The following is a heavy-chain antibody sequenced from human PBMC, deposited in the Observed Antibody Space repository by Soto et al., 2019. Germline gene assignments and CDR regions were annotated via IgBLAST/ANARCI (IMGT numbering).Heavy chain of an antibody. CDR1: GFTFSSYS. CDR3: ARDVSHTRFDY. Sequence: GGSLRLSCAASGFTFSSYSVNWVRQAPGKGLEWVSSISSSSSYIYYADSVKGRFTIYRDNAKNSLYLQMNSLRAEDTAVYYCARDVSHTRFDYWGQGTLVTVSS. V-gene: IGHV3-21*01. CDR2: ISSSSSYI. D-gene: IGHD3-16*02. J-gene: IGHJ4*02.